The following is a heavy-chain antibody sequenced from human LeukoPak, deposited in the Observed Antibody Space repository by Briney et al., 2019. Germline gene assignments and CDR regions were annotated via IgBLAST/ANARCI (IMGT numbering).Heavy chain of an antibody. CDR2: IKSKKDGETT. CDR1: GFIFNNAW. V-gene: IGHV3-15*01. J-gene: IGHJ6*02. D-gene: IGHD1-7*01. Sequence: GGSLRLSCAGSGFIFNNAWMSWVRQAPGKGPEWVGRIKSKKDGETTNYAAPVKGRFLISRDDSRNTLYLQMNSLKVEDTAVYYCTTDEDWNYARKDVWGQGATVIVSS. CDR3: TTDEDWNYARKDV.